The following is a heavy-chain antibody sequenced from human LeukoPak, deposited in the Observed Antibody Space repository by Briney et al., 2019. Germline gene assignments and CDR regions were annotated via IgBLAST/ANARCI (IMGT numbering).Heavy chain of an antibody. CDR2: TNAGNGNT. CDR1: GYTFTSYA. D-gene: IGHD3-22*01. V-gene: IGHV1-3*01. Sequence: ASVKVSCKASGYTFTSYAMHWVRQAPGQRLEWMGWTNAGNGNTKYSQNFQGRVTITRDTSASTAYMELSSLRSEDTAVYYCARDFSYDSSGSCDYWGQGTLVTVSS. CDR3: ARDFSYDSSGSCDY. J-gene: IGHJ4*02.